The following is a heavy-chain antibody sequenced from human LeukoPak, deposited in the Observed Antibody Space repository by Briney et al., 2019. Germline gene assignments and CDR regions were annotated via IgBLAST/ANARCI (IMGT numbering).Heavy chain of an antibody. D-gene: IGHD3-22*01. CDR1: GGSLSGYY. CDR3: ARVKTGYYYDSSGFNWFDP. J-gene: IGHJ5*02. V-gene: IGHV4-59*01. CDR2: IYYSGST. Sequence: SETLSLTCAVYGGSLSGYYWSWIRQPPGKGLEWIGYIYYSGSTNYNPSLKSRVTISVDTSKNQFSLKLSSVTAADTAVYYCARVKTGYYYDSSGFNWFDPWGQGTLVTVSS.